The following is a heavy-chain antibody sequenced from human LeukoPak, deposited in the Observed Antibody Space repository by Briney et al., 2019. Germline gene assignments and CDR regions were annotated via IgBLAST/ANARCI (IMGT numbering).Heavy chain of an antibody. Sequence: SETLSLTCTVSGDSISSSNCYWGWIRQPPGKGLEWIGSIYFSGGTYYNASLKSRFTISVDTSKNQFSLKLSSVTAADTAVYYCASISDVVVVAAAPGANWFDPWGQGTLVTVSS. V-gene: IGHV4-39*01. J-gene: IGHJ5*02. CDR2: IYFSGGT. D-gene: IGHD2-15*01. CDR1: GDSISSSNCY. CDR3: ASISDVVVVAAAPGANWFDP.